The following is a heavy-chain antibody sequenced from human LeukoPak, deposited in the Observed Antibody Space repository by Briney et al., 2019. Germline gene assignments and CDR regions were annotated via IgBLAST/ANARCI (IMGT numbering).Heavy chain of an antibody. CDR1: GGSMSSYF. Sequence: PSETLSLTCTVSGGSMSSYFWSWIRQPAGKGLEWIGRIFTSGKTNYSPSLNSRVTMSVDTSKNQFSLSLRSEDTAVYYCAREGVDGYNLGYYYYGMDVWGQGTTVTVSS. D-gene: IGHD5-24*01. J-gene: IGHJ6*02. V-gene: IGHV4-4*07. CDR3: AREGVDGYNLGYYYYGMDV. CDR2: IFTSGKT.